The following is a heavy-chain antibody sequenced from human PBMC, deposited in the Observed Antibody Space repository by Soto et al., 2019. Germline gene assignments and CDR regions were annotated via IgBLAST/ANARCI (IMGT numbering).Heavy chain of an antibody. V-gene: IGHV4-34*01. D-gene: IGHD3-22*01. CDR2: IYYSGST. J-gene: IGHJ6*02. CDR1: GGSFSGYY. Sequence: PSETLSLTCAVYGGSFSGYYWTWIRQPPGKGLEWIGSIYYSGSTYYNPSLKSRVTISVDTSKNQFSLKLSSVTAADTVVFYCARLLVVVVIDSDGMDVWGQGTTVTVSS. CDR3: ARLLVVVVIDSDGMDV.